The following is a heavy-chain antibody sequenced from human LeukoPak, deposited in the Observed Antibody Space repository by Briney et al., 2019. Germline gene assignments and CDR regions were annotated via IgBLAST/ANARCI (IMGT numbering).Heavy chain of an antibody. CDR3: ARGGMGRRTVKYDY. J-gene: IGHJ4*02. D-gene: IGHD6-13*01. CDR2: INPNSGGT. V-gene: IGHV1-2*06. Sequence: ASVKVSCKASGYTFTGYYMHWVRQAPGQGLEWMGRINPNSGGTNYAQKFQGRVTITTDESTGTAYMELSSLRSEDTAVYYCARGGMGRRTVKYDYWGQGTLVTVSS. CDR1: GYTFTGYY.